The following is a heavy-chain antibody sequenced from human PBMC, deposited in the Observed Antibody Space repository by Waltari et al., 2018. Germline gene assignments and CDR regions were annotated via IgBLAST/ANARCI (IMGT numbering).Heavy chain of an antibody. CDR2: VDPEDGET. D-gene: IGHD6-19*01. V-gene: IGHV1-69-2*01. Sequence: EVQLLQSGAELKEPGTTVRISCKVSGTPFSDYYFHWVQQAPGKGIRWMGLVDPEDGETIYADNVQGRVTISADTSTDTAFMELSSLRSEDTAVFYCATALGDSSSASRPFDFWGQGTMITVSS. J-gene: IGHJ3*01. CDR1: GTPFSDYY. CDR3: ATALGDSSSASRPFDF.